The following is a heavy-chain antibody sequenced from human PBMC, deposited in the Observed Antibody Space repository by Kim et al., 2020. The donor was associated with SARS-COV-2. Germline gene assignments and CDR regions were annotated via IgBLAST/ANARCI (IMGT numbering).Heavy chain of an antibody. V-gene: IGHV4-59*09. CDR2: YRVST. J-gene: IGHJ5*02. CDR3: ARGLWLDP. Sequence: YRVSTNYNPSFTGRVKISLDTSKELFSLRLSSVTPSDTAVYYCARGLWLDPWGQGILVTVSS.